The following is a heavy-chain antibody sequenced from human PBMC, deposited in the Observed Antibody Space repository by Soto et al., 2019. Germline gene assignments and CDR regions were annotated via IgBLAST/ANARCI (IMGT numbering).Heavy chain of an antibody. CDR2: ISWNSGSI. CDR3: AKDQGYCSSTSCHYFNLLSQAFDY. V-gene: IGHV3-9*01. D-gene: IGHD2-2*01. J-gene: IGHJ4*02. CDR1: GFTFDDYA. Sequence: PGGSLRLSCAASGFTFDDYAMHWVRQAPGKGLEWVSGISWNSGSIVYADSVKGRFTISRDNAKNSLYLQMNSLRAEDTALYYCAKDQGYCSSTSCHYFNLLSQAFDYWGQGTLVTVSS.